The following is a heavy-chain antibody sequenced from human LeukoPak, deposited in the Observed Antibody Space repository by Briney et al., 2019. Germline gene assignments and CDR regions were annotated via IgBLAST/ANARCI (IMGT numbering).Heavy chain of an antibody. J-gene: IGHJ5*02. D-gene: IGHD3-10*01. Sequence: GESLKISCKGSGYTFSNCWIGWVRQMPGKDLEWMGSIYPGDSDTTYSPSFQGQVTTSADKTISTSYLQWSSLKASDTAMYYCASSYGSGGPNWCDPWGQGTLVNVSS. CDR1: GYTFSNCW. CDR3: ASSYGSGGPNWCDP. V-gene: IGHV5-51*01. CDR2: IYPGDSDT.